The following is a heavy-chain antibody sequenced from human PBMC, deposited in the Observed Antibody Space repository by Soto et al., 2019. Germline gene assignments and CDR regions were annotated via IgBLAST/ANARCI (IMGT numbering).Heavy chain of an antibody. V-gene: IGHV1-69*06. CDR1: GGTFSSYA. J-gene: IGHJ4*02. CDR3: ARVGGTGGYTHGLDY. CDR2: IIPVFGTG. D-gene: IGHD5-18*01. Sequence: QVQLVQSGAEVKKPGSSVKVSCKASGGTFSSYAISWVRQAPGQGLEWMGGIIPVFGTGIYAQKFQGRVTITADKSTNTAYMELSSLRSEDTAVYFCARVGGTGGYTHGLDYWGQGTLVTVSS.